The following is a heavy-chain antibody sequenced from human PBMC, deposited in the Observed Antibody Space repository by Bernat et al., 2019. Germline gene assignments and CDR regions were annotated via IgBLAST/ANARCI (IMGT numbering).Heavy chain of an antibody. J-gene: IGHJ5*02. Sequence: QVQLQESGPGLVKPSETLSLSCAVSGYSISSGYFWGWIRQPPGKGLEWIGSIYHGGNTYYNLSLKSRVTISVDTSKNQLSLKLSYVTAADTAVYYCARDCGTSCYAGVWFDPWGQGTLVTVSS. CDR1: GYSISSGYF. CDR2: IYHGGNT. V-gene: IGHV4-38-2*02. D-gene: IGHD2-2*01. CDR3: ARDCGTSCYAGVWFDP.